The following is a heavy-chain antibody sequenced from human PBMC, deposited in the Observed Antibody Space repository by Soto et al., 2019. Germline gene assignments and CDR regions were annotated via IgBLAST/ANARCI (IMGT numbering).Heavy chain of an antibody. CDR1: GFTFSSYW. CDR2: IKQDGSEK. D-gene: IGHD5-12*01. J-gene: IGHJ2*01. Sequence: EVQLVESGGGLVQPGGSLRLSCAASGFTFSSYWMSWVRQAPGKGLEWVANIKQDGSEKYYVDSVKGRFTISRDNAKNSLYLQMNSLRAEDTAVYYCARLLNSGYDLNWYFDLWGRGTLVTVSS. CDR3: ARLLNSGYDLNWYFDL. V-gene: IGHV3-7*05.